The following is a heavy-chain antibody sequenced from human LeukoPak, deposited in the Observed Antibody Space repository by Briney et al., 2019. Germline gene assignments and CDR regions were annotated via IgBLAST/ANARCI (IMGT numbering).Heavy chain of an antibody. V-gene: IGHV3-23*01. CDR1: GFTFNTYA. J-gene: IGHJ4*02. CDR3: AKVTSGGSCYQSDY. D-gene: IGHD2-15*01. Sequence: GGSLRLSCAASGFTFNTYAMSWVRQAPGKGLEWVSGISDRGGTTYYADSVEGRFTISRDNSKNTLYLQMNNLRAEDTAVYYCAKVTSGGSCYQSDYWGQGTLVTVSS. CDR2: ISDRGGTT.